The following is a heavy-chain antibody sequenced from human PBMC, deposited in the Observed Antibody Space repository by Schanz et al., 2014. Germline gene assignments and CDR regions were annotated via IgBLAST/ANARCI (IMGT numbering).Heavy chain of an antibody. V-gene: IGHV1-18*01. J-gene: IGHJ4*02. D-gene: IGHD3-3*01. Sequence: QVQMVQSGAEVKKPGASVKVSCKASGYPFSNYGISWLRQAPGQGFEWMAWMSYNGNTKYAQSLQGRVTVTRDTSTSTSYMELRSLTSDDTAVYYCARSAGRDFWSGYYTRFDYWGQGTLVTVSS. CDR3: ARSAGRDFWSGYYTRFDY. CDR1: GYPFSNYG. CDR2: MSYNGNT.